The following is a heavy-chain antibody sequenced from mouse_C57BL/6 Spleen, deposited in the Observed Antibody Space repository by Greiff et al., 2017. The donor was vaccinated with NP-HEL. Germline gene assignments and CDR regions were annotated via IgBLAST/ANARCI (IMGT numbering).Heavy chain of an antibody. Sequence: EVMLVESGGGLVKPGGSLKLSCAASGFTFSDYGMHWVRQAPEKGLEWVAYISSGSSTIYYADTVKGRFTISRDNAKTTLFLQMTSLRSEDTAMYYCARDYLYYYAMDYWGQGTSVTVSS. CDR1: GFTFSDYG. D-gene: IGHD2-13*01. J-gene: IGHJ4*01. V-gene: IGHV5-17*01. CDR2: ISSGSSTI. CDR3: ARDYLYYYAMDY.